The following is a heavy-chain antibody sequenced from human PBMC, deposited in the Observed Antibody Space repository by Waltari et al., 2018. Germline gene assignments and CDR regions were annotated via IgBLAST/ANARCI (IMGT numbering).Heavy chain of an antibody. J-gene: IGHJ2*01. CDR3: ARETVNWGSERYFDL. CDR2: ISSSGRTI. D-gene: IGHD7-27*01. Sequence: EVQLVESGGGLVQPGGSLRLSCAASGFTFSSYEMTWVRQAPGKGLEWVSYISSSGRTIYNADSVKGRFTISRDNAKNSLSLQMNSLRAEDTAIYYCARETVNWGSERYFDLWGRGTLVTVSS. CDR1: GFTFSSYE. V-gene: IGHV3-48*03.